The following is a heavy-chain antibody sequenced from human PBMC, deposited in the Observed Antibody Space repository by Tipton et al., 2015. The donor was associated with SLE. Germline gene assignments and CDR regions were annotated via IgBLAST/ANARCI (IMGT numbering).Heavy chain of an antibody. J-gene: IGHJ4*02. Sequence: TLSLTCTVSGGSISSYYWSWIRQPPGKGLEWIGYIYYSGSTNYNPSLKSRVTISVGTSKNQFSLKLSSVTAADTAVYYCARSLTGGSPNYWGQGTLVTVSS. CDR3: ARSLTGGSPNY. V-gene: IGHV4-59*01. CDR1: GGSISSYY. CDR2: IYYSGST. D-gene: IGHD1-26*01.